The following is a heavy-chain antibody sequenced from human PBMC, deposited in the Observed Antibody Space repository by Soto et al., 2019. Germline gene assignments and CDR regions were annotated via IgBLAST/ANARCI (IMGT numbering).Heavy chain of an antibody. CDR2: CTPSSSSI. CDR3: ARDAASSLDH. J-gene: IGHJ4*02. Sequence: EVQLVESEGGLVKPGGSLRLSCAASGFTFKLYTMHWVRQAPGKGLEWVSFCTPSSSSISYADSVEGRFTISRDNARNSLYLQIHNLRAEDTAVYYCARDAASSLDHWGQGTLVTVSS. D-gene: IGHD6-13*01. CDR1: GFTFKLYT. V-gene: IGHV3-21*01.